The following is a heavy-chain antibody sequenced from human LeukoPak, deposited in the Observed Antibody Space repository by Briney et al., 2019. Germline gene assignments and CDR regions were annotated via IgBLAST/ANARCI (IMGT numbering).Heavy chain of an antibody. V-gene: IGHV4-59*04. Sequence: PSETLSLTCTVSGGSISSYYWSWIRQPPGKGLEWIGSIEYNEKTYYSPSLRGRVSIFVDPSKTRFSLNLNFVTAADTAMYYCVRHLHDPTFDFWGQGSLVTVAS. CDR2: IEYNEKT. J-gene: IGHJ4*02. CDR3: VRHLHDPTFDF. CDR1: GGSISSYY.